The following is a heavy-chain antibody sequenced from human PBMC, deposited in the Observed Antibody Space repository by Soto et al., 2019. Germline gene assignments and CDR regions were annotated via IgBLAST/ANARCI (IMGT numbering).Heavy chain of an antibody. D-gene: IGHD3-3*01. CDR2: IIPIFGTA. Sequence: QVQLVQSGAEVKKPGSSVKVSCKASGGTFSSYAISWVRQAPGQGLEWMGGIIPIFGTANYAQKFQGRVTITADESTSTADMELRSLRSEDTAVYYCARDQHYDFWSGYYGGWFDPWGQGTLVTVSS. V-gene: IGHV1-69*01. CDR1: GGTFSSYA. J-gene: IGHJ5*02. CDR3: ARDQHYDFWSGYYGGWFDP.